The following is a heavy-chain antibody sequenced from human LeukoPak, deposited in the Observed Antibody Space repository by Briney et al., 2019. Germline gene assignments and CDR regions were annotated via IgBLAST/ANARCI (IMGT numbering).Heavy chain of an antibody. J-gene: IGHJ4*02. Sequence: YVSSISNKGGNTYYANSVKGRFTISRDNSKNTLDLQMGSLRADDMAVYYCARASGPYDDWGQGTLVTVSS. CDR3: ARASGPYDD. CDR2: ISNKGGNT. V-gene: IGHV3-64*01. D-gene: IGHD3-10*01.